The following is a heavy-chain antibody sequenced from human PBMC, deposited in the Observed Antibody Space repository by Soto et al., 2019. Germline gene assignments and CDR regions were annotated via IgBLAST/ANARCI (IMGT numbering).Heavy chain of an antibody. V-gene: IGHV1-69*12. J-gene: IGHJ6*02. Sequence: QVQLVQSGAEVKKPGSSVKVSCKVSGGTFSNYVIDWVRLAPGHGLEWMGGIVPIFGTTYYTQKFQGRATIIADDSTTTAYLEMSSLRSEDTAIYYCARVEAVAGLYNYHGLDVWGQGTAVTDSS. D-gene: IGHD6-19*01. CDR3: ARVEAVAGLYNYHGLDV. CDR2: IVPIFGTT. CDR1: GGTFSNYV.